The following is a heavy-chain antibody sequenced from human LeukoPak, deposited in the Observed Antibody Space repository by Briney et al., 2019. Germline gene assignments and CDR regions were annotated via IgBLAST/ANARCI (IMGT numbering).Heavy chain of an antibody. V-gene: IGHV3-23*01. Sequence: GGSLRLSCAPSGFTFSSDGMSWGREGPGKGLERVSAISGSGGSTYYADSVKGRFTISRDNSKNTLYLQLNSLSAEDTAVYYCAKDPLYSSSWYYFDYWGQGTLVTVSS. D-gene: IGHD6-13*01. CDR2: ISGSGGST. J-gene: IGHJ4*02. CDR1: GFTFSSDG. CDR3: AKDPLYSSSWYYFDY.